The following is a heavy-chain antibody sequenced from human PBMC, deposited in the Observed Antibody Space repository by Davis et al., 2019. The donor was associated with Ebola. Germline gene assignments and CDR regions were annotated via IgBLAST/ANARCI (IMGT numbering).Heavy chain of an antibody. D-gene: IGHD3-10*01. V-gene: IGHV3-30-3*01. CDR2: ISYDGSSK. J-gene: IGHJ4*02. CDR1: GFIFSTNA. Sequence: GGSLRLSCSASGFIFSTNAMHWVRRAPGKGLEWVAVISYDGSSKYYADSVKGRFTISRDNSKNTLYLQMNNLRADDTSVYYCARGGGAFDYWGQGTLVTVSS. CDR3: ARGGGAFDY.